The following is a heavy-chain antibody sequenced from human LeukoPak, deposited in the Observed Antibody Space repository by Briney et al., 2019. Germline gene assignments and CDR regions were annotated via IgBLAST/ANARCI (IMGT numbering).Heavy chain of an antibody. V-gene: IGHV3-48*03. CDR3: ARDYDSSGYYGPYFDY. CDR2: ISSSGSTI. J-gene: IGHJ4*02. D-gene: IGHD3-22*01. CDR1: GFTFSSYE. Sequence: GGSLRLSCAASGFTFSSYEMNWVRQAPGKGLEWVSYISSSGSTIYYADSVKGRLYISRGNAKNSLYLQMNSLRAEDTAVYYCARDYDSSGYYGPYFDYWGQGTLVTVSS.